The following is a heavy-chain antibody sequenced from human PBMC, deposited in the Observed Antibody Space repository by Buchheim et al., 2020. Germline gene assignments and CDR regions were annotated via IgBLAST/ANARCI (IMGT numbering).Heavy chain of an antibody. CDR1: GGSISNSAYF. V-gene: IGHV4-39*07. Sequence: QLQLQESGPGLVKPSETLSLTCTDSGGSISNSAYFWGWIRQPPGKGPEWIATIRYSGTTYFNPSLQNRVTISVDTSKNQFSLTLRSVTAADTALYYCARENRDGYRNGVDVWGQGTT. CDR2: IRYSGTT. D-gene: IGHD5-24*01. CDR3: ARENRDGYRNGVDV. J-gene: IGHJ6*02.